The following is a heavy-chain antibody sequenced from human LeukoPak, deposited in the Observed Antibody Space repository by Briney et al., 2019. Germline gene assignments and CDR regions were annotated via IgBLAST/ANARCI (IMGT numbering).Heavy chain of an antibody. CDR2: IKSKTDGGTT. CDR1: GFTFSNAW. Sequence: GGSLRLSCAASGFTFSNAWTGWVRQAPGRGLEWVGCIKSKTDGGTTDYAAPVKGRFTISRDDSKNTLYLQMNSLKTEDTAVYYCTTELGGYEIDYWAREPWSPSPQ. J-gene: IGHJ4*02. V-gene: IGHV3-15*01. CDR3: TTELGGYEIDY. D-gene: IGHD5-12*01.